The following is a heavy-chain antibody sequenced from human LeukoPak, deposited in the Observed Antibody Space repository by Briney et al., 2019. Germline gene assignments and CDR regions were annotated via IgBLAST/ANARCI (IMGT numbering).Heavy chain of an antibody. CDR2: IYTSGST. CDR3: ARPIRWLRFPAGAFDI. V-gene: IGHV4-61*02. D-gene: IGHD5-12*01. CDR1: GGSISSGSYY. J-gene: IGHJ3*02. Sequence: SQTLSLTCTVSGGSISSGSYYWSWIRQPAGKGLEWIGRIYTSGSTNYNPSLKSRVTMSVDTSKNQFSLKLSSVTAADTAVYYCARPIRWLRFPAGAFDIWGQGTMVTVSS.